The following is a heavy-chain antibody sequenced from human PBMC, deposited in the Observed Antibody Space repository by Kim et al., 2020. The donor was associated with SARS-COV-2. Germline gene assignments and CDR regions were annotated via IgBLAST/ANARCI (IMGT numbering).Heavy chain of an antibody. D-gene: IGHD6-13*01. CDR2: IWYDGSNK. CDR1: GFTFSSYG. J-gene: IGHJ6*02. V-gene: IGHV3-33*06. Sequence: GGSLRLSCAASGFTFSSYGMHWVRQAPGKGLEWVAVIWYDGSNKYYADSVKGRFTISRDNSKNTLYLQMNSLRAEDTAVYYCAKEPLIAAAGTHFYGMDVWGQGTTVNVSS. CDR3: AKEPLIAAAGTHFYGMDV.